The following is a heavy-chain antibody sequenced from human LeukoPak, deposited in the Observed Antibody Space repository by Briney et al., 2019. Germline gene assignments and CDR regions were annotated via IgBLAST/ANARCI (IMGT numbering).Heavy chain of an antibody. CDR2: IWYDGSNE. D-gene: IGHD5-24*01. V-gene: IGHV3-33*01. CDR3: ARDRRRDGYKLDAFDI. Sequence: PGRSLRLSCAASGFTFSTYGMHWVRQGPGKGREWVAVIWYDGSNEYYVDSVKGGFTISRDNSKNTLYLQMNSLRAEDTAVYYCARDRRRDGYKLDAFDIWGQGTMVTVSS. CDR1: GFTFSTYG. J-gene: IGHJ3*02.